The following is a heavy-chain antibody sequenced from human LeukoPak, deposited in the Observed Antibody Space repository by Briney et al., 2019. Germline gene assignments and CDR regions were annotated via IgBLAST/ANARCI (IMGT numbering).Heavy chain of an antibody. Sequence: SQTLSLTCAISGDSVSSNSVTWNWIRQSPSRGLEWLGRTYYRSTWYNDYAVSVRGRIAVNPDTSKNQFSLHLNSVTPEDTAVYYCTRRLTQYDCFDPWGQGILVTVSS. V-gene: IGHV6-1*01. D-gene: IGHD2-2*01. CDR1: GDSVSSNSVT. CDR2: TYYRSTWYN. J-gene: IGHJ5*02. CDR3: TRRLTQYDCFDP.